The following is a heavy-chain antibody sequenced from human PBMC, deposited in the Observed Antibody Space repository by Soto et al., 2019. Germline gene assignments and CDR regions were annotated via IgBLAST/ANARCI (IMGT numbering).Heavy chain of an antibody. CDR2: IYYSGST. J-gene: IGHJ4*02. D-gene: IGHD6-19*01. CDR1: GGSISSSSYY. V-gene: IGHV4-39*02. CDR3: AKDPPSLYSSGWPFDY. Sequence: SETLSLTCTVSGGSISSSSYYWGWIRQPPGKGLEWIGSIYYSGSTYYNPSLKSRVTISVDTSKNQFSLKLSSVTAADTAVYYCAKDPPSLYSSGWPFDYWGQGTLVTVSS.